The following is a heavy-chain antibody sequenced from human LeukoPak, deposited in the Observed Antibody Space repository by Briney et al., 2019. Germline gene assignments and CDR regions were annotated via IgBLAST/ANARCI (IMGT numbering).Heavy chain of an antibody. CDR1: GFTFSSYE. CDR3: AGDEGTQGWFDP. CDR2: ISSSGNTI. V-gene: IGHV3-48*03. Sequence: GGSLRLSCAASGFTFSSYEFNWVRQAPGEGLEWVSYISSSGNTIYYADSVKGRFTISRDNSKNSLYLQMNSLRVDDTAVYYCAGDEGTQGWFDPWGQGTLVTVSS. J-gene: IGHJ5*02.